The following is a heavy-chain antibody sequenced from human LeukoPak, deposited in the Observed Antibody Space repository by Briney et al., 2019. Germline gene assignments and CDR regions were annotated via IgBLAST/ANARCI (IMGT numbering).Heavy chain of an antibody. D-gene: IGHD2-21*02. CDR2: ISYDGSNK. Sequence: GGSLRLSCAASGFTFSSYAMHWVRQAPGKGLEWVAVISYDGSNKYYADSVKGRFTISKDNSKNTLYLQMNSLRAEDTAVYYCAREMGPVVTATLIDYWGQGTLVTVSS. CDR3: AREMGPVVTATLIDY. J-gene: IGHJ4*02. CDR1: GFTFSSYA. V-gene: IGHV3-30*04.